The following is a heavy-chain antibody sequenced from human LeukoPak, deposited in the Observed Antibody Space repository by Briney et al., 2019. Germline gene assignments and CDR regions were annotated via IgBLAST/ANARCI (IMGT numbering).Heavy chain of an antibody. J-gene: IGHJ4*02. Sequence: SETLSLTCTVSGGSISSYYWSWIRQPPGKGLEWIGYMYFGGSSNYNPSLKSRVTISVDTSKNQLSLNLNSVTAADTAVYYCIRASRGYSYGFAEYWGQGTLVTVSS. V-gene: IGHV4-59*01. CDR2: MYFGGSS. CDR3: IRASRGYSYGFAEY. CDR1: GGSISSYY. D-gene: IGHD5-18*01.